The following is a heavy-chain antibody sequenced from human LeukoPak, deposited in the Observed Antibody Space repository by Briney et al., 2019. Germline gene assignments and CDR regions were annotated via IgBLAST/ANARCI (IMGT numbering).Heavy chain of an antibody. D-gene: IGHD1-26*01. CDR2: ISGGSGTI. CDR1: GFTFTTYS. V-gene: IGHV3-48*01. J-gene: IGHJ4*02. CDR3: ARVTVGAMADYFDS. Sequence: GGSLRLSCAASGFTFTTYSMNWVRQAPGKGLEWISYISGGSGTIYYADSVKGRFTISRDNARNSLYLQLNSLRAEDTAVYFCARVTVGAMADYFDSWGQGTLVTVSS.